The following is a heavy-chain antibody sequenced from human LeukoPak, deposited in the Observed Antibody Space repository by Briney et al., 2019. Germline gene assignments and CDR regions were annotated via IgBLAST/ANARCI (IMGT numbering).Heavy chain of an antibody. CDR1: GFTFSSYG. V-gene: IGHV3-33*01. CDR3: AREGPRGNSQFDY. Sequence: GGSLRLSCAASGFTFSSYGMHWVRQAPGKGLEWVALIWYDGSNKYYTDSVKGRLTISRDNSKNTLYLQMNSLRAEDAAIYYCAREGPRGNSQFDYWGQGTLVTVSS. CDR2: IWYDGSNK. D-gene: IGHD2/OR15-2a*01. J-gene: IGHJ4*02.